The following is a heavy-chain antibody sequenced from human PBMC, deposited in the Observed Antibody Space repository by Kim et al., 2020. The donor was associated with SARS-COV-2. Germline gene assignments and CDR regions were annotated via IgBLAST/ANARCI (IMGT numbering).Heavy chain of an antibody. CDR3: AKETHGGY. Sequence: GVSTYYADSVKGRFTISRDNSKNTLYLQMNSLRAEDTAVYYCAKETHGGYWGQGTLVTVSS. J-gene: IGHJ4*02. V-gene: IGHV3-23*01. D-gene: IGHD3-10*01. CDR2: GVST.